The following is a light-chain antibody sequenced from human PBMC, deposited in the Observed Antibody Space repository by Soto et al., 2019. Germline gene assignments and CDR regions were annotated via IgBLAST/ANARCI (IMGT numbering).Light chain of an antibody. V-gene: IGLV2-14*01. Sequence: QSALTQPASVSGSPGQSITISCTGSSSDVGSYQYVSWYQQHPGKVPKVMIYDVSSRPSGVSDRFSGSKSGNTASLTISGLQAEDEADHYCSSATSSSTDYVFGTGTKVTVL. J-gene: IGLJ1*01. CDR2: DVS. CDR3: SSATSSSTDYV. CDR1: SSDVGSYQY.